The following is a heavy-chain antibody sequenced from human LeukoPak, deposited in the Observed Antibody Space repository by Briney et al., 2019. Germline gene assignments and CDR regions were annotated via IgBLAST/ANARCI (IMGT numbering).Heavy chain of an antibody. D-gene: IGHD3-9*01. CDR3: AKDLTGTLDY. CDR2: ISYDGSNK. V-gene: IGHV3-30*18. CDR1: GLTCSSYG. Sequence: PGRSLRLSCAASGLTCSSYGTHWVRQAPGKGLEWVAVISYDGSNKYYADSVKGRFTISRDNSKNTLYLQMNSLRAEDTAVYYCAKDLTGTLDYWGQGTLVTVSS. J-gene: IGHJ4*02.